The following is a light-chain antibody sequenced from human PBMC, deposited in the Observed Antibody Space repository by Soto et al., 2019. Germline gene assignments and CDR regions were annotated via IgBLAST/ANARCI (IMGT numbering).Light chain of an antibody. CDR1: QSVSSNSY. Sequence: EIVLTQSPGTLWLSPGERCTLSGRGSQSVSSNSYVAWYHQKPGQASRLLIYGASTRATGITDRFSGSGSGTDFTLTISRLEPEDFAVYYCQQYGSTPRTLGPGTQVEIK. J-gene: IGKJ1*01. V-gene: IGKV3-20*01. CDR3: QQYGSTPRT. CDR2: GAS.